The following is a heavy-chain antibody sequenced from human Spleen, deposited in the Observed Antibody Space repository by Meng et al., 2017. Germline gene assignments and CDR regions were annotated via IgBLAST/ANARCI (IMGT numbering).Heavy chain of an antibody. CDR1: GGYIRNSNW. D-gene: IGHD3-10*01. CDR2: IPHRGSS. J-gene: IGHJ1*01. Sequence: QVQLQESGPGLGKPSGTLSLTCAVSGGYIRNSNWWSWVRQPPGKGLEWIGEIPHRGSSAYNPSLKSRVSMSIDKSKNQFSLKLTSVTAADTAVYHCLRGSGGSVWGQGTLITVSS. CDR3: LRGSGGSV. V-gene: IGHV4-4*02.